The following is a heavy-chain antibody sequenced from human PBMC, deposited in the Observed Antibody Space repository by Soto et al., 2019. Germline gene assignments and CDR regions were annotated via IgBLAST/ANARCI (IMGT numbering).Heavy chain of an antibody. V-gene: IGHV6-1*01. CDR1: GDSVSSNSAA. CDR3: AREGIAVAGTPLLGYYGMDV. D-gene: IGHD6-19*01. Sequence: PSQTLSLTCAISGDSVSSNSAAWNWIRQSPSRGLEWLGRTYYRSKWYNDYAVSVKSRIPINPDTSKNQFSLQLNSVTPEDTAVYYCAREGIAVAGTPLLGYYGMDVWGQGTTVTVSS. J-gene: IGHJ6*02. CDR2: TYYRSKWYN.